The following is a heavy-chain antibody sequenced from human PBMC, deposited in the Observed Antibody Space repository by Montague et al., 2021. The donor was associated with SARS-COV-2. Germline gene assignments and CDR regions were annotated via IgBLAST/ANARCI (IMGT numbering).Heavy chain of an antibody. V-gene: IGHV4-34*01. CDR1: GGSFSTYS. CDR3: ARLGDGVVPSPILGVGPYYSYYYMDV. J-gene: IGHJ6*03. D-gene: IGHD3-10*01. Sequence: SETLSLTCAVHGGSFSTYSWKWIRQPPGKGLEWIGEIYHGGSTNYNPSLKSRVTISADTSKNRFSLKLTSVAAADTAVYYCARLGDGVVPSPILGVGPYYSYYYMDVWGKGTTVTVSS. CDR2: IYHGGST.